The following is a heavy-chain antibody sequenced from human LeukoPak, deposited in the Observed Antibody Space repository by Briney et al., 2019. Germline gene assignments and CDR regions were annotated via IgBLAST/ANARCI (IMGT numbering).Heavy chain of an antibody. CDR2: INPSGGST. J-gene: IGHJ4*02. Sequence: ASVKVSCKASGYTFTSYYMHWVRQAPGQGLEWMGIINPSGGSTSYAQKFQGRVTMTRDTSTSTVYMELSSLRSEETAEYYCSRAGYSYGPFDYWGQGTLVTVSS. D-gene: IGHD5-18*01. V-gene: IGHV1-46*03. CDR3: SRAGYSYGPFDY. CDR1: GYTFTSYY.